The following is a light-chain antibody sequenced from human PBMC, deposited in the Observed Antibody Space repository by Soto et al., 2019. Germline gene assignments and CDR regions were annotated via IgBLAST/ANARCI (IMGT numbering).Light chain of an antibody. J-gene: IGKJ1*01. CDR3: QQYGSSRWT. Sequence: EIVLTQSPATLSLSPGERATLSCRASQSVSSSYLAWYQQTPGQARRLLIYGASSRATGIPDRFSGSGSGTDFTLTISRLEHEDLAVYYCQQYGSSRWTFGQGTTVEIK. CDR1: QSVSSSY. V-gene: IGKV3-20*01. CDR2: GAS.